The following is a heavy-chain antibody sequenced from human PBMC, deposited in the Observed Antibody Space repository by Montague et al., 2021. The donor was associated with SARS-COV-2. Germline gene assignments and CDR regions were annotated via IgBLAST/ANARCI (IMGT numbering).Heavy chain of an antibody. CDR2: IHHGGST. CDR1: GGSFSTYS. CDR3: ARLGDGVVPSPILGVGPYYSTYCMDV. J-gene: IGHJ6*03. Sequence: SETLSLTCAVHGGSFSTYSWYWIRQHPGKGLVWIGEIHHGGSTNYNPSLKSRGTISADTSKNQFSLKLTSVAAADTAVYYCARLGDGVVPSPILGVGPYYSTYCMDVWTKVPRSPSP. D-gene: IGHD3-10*01. V-gene: IGHV4-34*01.